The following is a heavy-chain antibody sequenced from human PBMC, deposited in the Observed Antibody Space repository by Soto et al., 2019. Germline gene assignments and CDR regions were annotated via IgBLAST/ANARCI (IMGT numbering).Heavy chain of an antibody. J-gene: IGHJ4*02. Sequence: LRLSCAASGFTFSVYGMHWVRQAPGKGLEWVAVISYHGSNSYYADSVEGRFTISRDNSKNTLYLQMNSLRAEDTAVYYCAKSGSSSWTTSDYWGQGTLVTVSS. V-gene: IGHV3-30*18. CDR2: ISYHGSNS. CDR1: GFTFSVYG. CDR3: AKSGSSSWTTSDY. D-gene: IGHD6-13*01.